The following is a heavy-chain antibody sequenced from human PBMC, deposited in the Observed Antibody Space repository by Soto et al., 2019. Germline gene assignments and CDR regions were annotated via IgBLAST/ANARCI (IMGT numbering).Heavy chain of an antibody. J-gene: IGHJ4*02. CDR2: IIPILGIA. Sequence: QVQLVQSGAEVKKPGSSVKVSCKASGGTFSSYTISWVRQAPGQGLEWMGRIIPILGIANYAQKFQGRVTITADNSTSTAYMELSSLRSEDTAVYYCASISPEYYFDYWGQGTLVTVSS. CDR1: GGTFSSYT. CDR3: ASISPEYYFDY. V-gene: IGHV1-69*02. D-gene: IGHD2-21*01.